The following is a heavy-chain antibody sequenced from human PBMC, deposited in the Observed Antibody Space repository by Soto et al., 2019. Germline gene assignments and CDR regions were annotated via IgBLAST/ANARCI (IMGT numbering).Heavy chain of an antibody. CDR2: ISGSGGST. Sequence: EVQLLESGGGLVQPGGSLRLSCAASGFTFSSYAMSWVRQAPGKGLEWVSAISGSGGSTYYADSVKGRFTISRDNSKNTLYLQMNSLRAEDTAVYYCAKGWGRWDLPHDAFDIWGQGTMVTVSS. J-gene: IGHJ3*02. CDR1: GFTFSSYA. CDR3: AKGWGRWDLPHDAFDI. V-gene: IGHV3-23*01. D-gene: IGHD3-16*01.